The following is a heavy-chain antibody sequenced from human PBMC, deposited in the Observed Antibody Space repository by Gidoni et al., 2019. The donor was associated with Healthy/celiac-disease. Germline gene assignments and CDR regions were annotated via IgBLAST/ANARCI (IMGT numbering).Heavy chain of an antibody. CDR1: GFTFSSYA. D-gene: IGHD5-12*01. Sequence: EVQLLESGGGLVQPGGSLRLSCAASGFTFSSYAMGGVRQAPGKGLEWVSAISGSGGSTYYADSVKGRFTISRDNSKNTLYLQMNSLRAEDTAVYYCAKDESGYETGGYNWFDPWGQGTLVTVSS. J-gene: IGHJ5*02. CDR3: AKDESGYETGGYNWFDP. V-gene: IGHV3-23*01. CDR2: ISGSGGST.